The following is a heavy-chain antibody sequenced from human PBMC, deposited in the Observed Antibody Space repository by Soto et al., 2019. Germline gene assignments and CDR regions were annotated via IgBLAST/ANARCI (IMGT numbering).Heavy chain of an antibody. Sequence: QVQLVQSGAEVKKPGSSVKVSCKASGGTFSSYAISWVRQAPGQGLEWMGGIIPIFGTANYAQKFQGRVTIXXDXSRXTAYMELSSLRSEDTAVYYCARQDDYGDPNWYFDLWGRGTLVTVSS. D-gene: IGHD4-17*01. CDR2: IIPIFGTA. CDR3: ARQDDYGDPNWYFDL. CDR1: GGTFSSYA. V-gene: IGHV1-69*12. J-gene: IGHJ2*01.